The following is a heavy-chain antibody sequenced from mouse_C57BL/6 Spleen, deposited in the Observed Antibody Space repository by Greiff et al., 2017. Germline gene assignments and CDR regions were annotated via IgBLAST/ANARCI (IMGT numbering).Heavy chain of an antibody. CDR2: IFPGSGST. Sequence: QVQLKQSGPELVKPGASVKISCKASGYTFTDYYINWVKQRPGQGLEWIGWIFPGSGSTYYNEKFKGKATLTVDKSSSTAYMLLSSLTSEDSAVFFCARHYDYDGRAMDYWGQGTSVTVSS. V-gene: IGHV1-75*01. D-gene: IGHD2-4*01. CDR3: ARHYDYDGRAMDY. CDR1: GYTFTDYY. J-gene: IGHJ4*01.